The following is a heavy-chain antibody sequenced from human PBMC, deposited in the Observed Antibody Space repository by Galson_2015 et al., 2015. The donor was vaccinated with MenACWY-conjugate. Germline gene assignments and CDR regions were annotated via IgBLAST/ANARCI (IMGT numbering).Heavy chain of an antibody. CDR2: IHHSETT. V-gene: IGHV4-39*01. J-gene: IGHJ5*02. CDR1: GDSISSLHYY. CDR3: ARLPRGINLILEGS. Sequence: LSLTCTLSGDSISSLHYYWGWIRQPPGKGLEWIGSIHHSETTHYNPSLRSRVSISVDTSKNQFSLKLSSVSAADTAVYYCARLPRGINLILEGSWGQGILVTVSS. D-gene: IGHD3-22*01.